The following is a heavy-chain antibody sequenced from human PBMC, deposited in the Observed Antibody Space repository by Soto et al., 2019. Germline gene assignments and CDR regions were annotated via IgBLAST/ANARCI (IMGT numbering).Heavy chain of an antibody. V-gene: IGHV3-33*01. D-gene: IGHD3-3*01. CDR1: GFTFSSYG. CDR3: ARDRSSFWSGYYNRPPYYYGIDV. Sequence: GGSLRLSCAASGFTFSSYGMHWVRQAPGKGLEWVAVIWYDGSNKYYADSVKGRFTISRDNSKNTLYLQMNSLRAEDTAVYYCARDRSSFWSGYYNRPPYYYGIDVSGQGTPVTVSS. J-gene: IGHJ6*02. CDR2: IWYDGSNK.